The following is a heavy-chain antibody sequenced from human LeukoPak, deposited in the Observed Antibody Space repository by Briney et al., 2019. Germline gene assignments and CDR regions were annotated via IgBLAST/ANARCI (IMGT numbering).Heavy chain of an antibody. J-gene: IGHJ6*02. CDR3: ARVNTVYYYYGMDV. CDR2: IYYSGST. CDR1: GGSISSGGYY. D-gene: IGHD4-11*01. Sequence: PSETLSLTCTVSGGSISSGGYYWNWIRQHPGKGLEWIGYIYYSGSTYYNPSLKSRVTISVDTSKNQFSLKLSSVTAADTAVYYCARVNTVYYYYGMDVWGQGTTVTVSS. V-gene: IGHV4-31*03.